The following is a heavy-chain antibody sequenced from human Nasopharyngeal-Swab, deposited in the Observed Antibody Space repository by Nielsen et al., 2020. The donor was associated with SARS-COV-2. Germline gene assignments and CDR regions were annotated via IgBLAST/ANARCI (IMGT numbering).Heavy chain of an antibody. CDR3: VGSSWYGDYYNYYGMDV. CDR2: IYYSGST. J-gene: IGHJ6*02. Sequence: SETLSLTCTVSGGSISSSSYYWGWIRQPPGKGLEWIGSIYYSGSTYYNPSLKSRVTISVDTSKNQFSLKLSSVTAADTAVYYCVGSSWYGDYYNYYGMDVWGQGTTVTVSS. CDR1: GGSISSSSYY. D-gene: IGHD6-13*01. V-gene: IGHV4-39*07.